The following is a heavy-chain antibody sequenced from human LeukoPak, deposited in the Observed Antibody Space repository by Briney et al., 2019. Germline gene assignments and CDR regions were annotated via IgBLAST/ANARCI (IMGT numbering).Heavy chain of an antibody. Sequence: PGGSLRLSCAASGFTFNDYYMSWIRQAPGKGLEWVSYISSSGSSISYADSVEGRFTISRDNAANSLFLEMNSLSADDTAVYYCARDSGGSYFDYWGQGILVTVSS. J-gene: IGHJ4*02. D-gene: IGHD1-26*01. CDR1: GFTFNDYY. CDR3: ARDSGGSYFDY. V-gene: IGHV3-11*01. CDR2: ISSSGSSI.